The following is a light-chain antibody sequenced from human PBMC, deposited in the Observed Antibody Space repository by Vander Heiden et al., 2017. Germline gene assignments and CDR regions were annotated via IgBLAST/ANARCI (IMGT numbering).Light chain of an antibody. J-gene: IGLJ2*01. CDR1: STDVGGYDY. CDR3: CSYTSSSTLV. V-gene: IGLV2-14*01. Sequence: QSALTQPASVSGSPGQSITISCTGTSTDVGGYDYVSWYHQNPGKASKLMIYDVSDLPSGVSNRFSGSMSGNTASLTISGLQAEDEAHYYCCSYTSSSTLVFGGGTKLTVL. CDR2: DVS.